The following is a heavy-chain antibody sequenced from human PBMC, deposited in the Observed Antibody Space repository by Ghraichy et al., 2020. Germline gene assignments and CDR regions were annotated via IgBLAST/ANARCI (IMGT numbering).Heavy chain of an antibody. V-gene: IGHV4-38-2*02. CDR2: IYHSGST. J-gene: IGHJ4*02. Sequence: SETLSLTCTVSGYSISSGYYWGWIRQPPGKGLEWIGSIYHSGSTYYNPSLKSRVTISVDTSKNQFSLKLSSVTAADTAVYYCASGGLSQQLPYWGQGTLVTVSS. D-gene: IGHD6-13*01. CDR1: GYSISSGYY. CDR3: ASGGLSQQLPY.